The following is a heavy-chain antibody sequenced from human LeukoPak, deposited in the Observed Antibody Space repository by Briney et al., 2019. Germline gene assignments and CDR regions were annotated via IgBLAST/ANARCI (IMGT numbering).Heavy chain of an antibody. Sequence: KPSETLSLICTVSGGPMSDSYWCWIRHSAATGMEWIGRIHAIGSTNYNPSLKSRVIISLDTSKNQFSLSLSAVTAADTATYYCARILDRDAWGQGTLATVSP. CDR2: IHAIGST. V-gene: IGHV4-4*07. CDR3: ARILDRDA. D-gene: IGHD3-22*01. CDR1: GGPMSDSY. J-gene: IGHJ3*01.